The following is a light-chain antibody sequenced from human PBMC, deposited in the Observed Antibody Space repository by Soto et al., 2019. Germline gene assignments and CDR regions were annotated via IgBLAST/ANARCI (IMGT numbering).Light chain of an antibody. CDR1: SSDVGSYTL. CDR3: CSYAGSSTV. Sequence: QSALTQPASVSGSPGQSITISCTGTSSDVGSYTLVSWYQQHPGKAPKLMIYEGNKRPSGVSNRFSVSKSGNTASLTISGLQAEDEADYYCCSYAGSSTVFGTGTKVTVL. V-gene: IGLV2-23*03. J-gene: IGLJ1*01. CDR2: EGN.